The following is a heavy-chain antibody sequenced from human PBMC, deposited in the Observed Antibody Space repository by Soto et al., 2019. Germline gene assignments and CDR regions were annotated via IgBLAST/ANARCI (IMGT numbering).Heavy chain of an antibody. CDR3: TTDDPINRS. CDR2: IKSKTNCGTT. V-gene: IGHV3-15*01. Sequence: PGGSLRLSCAASGFTFSNAWMSWVRQAPGKGLEWVGRIKSKTNCGTTDYAAPVKGRFTISRDDSKNTLYLQLNSLRTEDTAVYYCTTDDPINRSWGQGTLVTVSS. CDR1: GFTFSNAW. J-gene: IGHJ5*02.